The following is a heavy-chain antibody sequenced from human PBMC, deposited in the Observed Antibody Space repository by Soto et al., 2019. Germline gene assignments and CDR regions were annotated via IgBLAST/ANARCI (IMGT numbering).Heavy chain of an antibody. CDR1: GGSFSGYY. D-gene: IGHD6-19*01. CDR3: AREVVAVADTKPLDY. CDR2: INHSGST. V-gene: IGHV4-34*01. J-gene: IGHJ4*02. Sequence: SETLSLTCAVYGGSFSGYYWSWIRQPPGKGLEWIGEINHSGSTNYNPSLKSRVTISVDTSKNQFSLKLSSVTAADTAVYYCAREVVAVADTKPLDYWGQGTQVTVSS.